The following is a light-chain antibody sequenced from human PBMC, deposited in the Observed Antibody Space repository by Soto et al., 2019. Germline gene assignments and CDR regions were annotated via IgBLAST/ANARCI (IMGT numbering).Light chain of an antibody. CDR1: SSDVGGYDY. CDR3: SSYTNTNTVV. J-gene: IGLJ2*01. Sequence: QSALTQVASVSGSPGQSITISCTGTSSDVGGYDYVSWYQQHPGKATKLMIYNVNYRPSGVSDRFTGSKSGDTASLTISGLQAEDEANYYCSSYTNTNTVVFSGGTKLTVL. CDR2: NVN. V-gene: IGLV2-14*03.